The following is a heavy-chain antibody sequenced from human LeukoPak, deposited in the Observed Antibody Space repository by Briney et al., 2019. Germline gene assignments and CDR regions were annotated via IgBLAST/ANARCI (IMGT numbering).Heavy chain of an antibody. CDR2: INPNSGGT. CDR3: ARVELVYASFDY. J-gene: IGHJ4*02. CDR1: GYTFTGYY. V-gene: IGHV1-2*02. D-gene: IGHD2-8*01. Sequence: ASVKVSCKASGYTFTGYYMHWVRQAPGQGLEWMGWINPNSGGTNYAQKLQGRVTMTTDTSTSTAYMELRSLRSDDTAVYYCARVELVYASFDYWGQGTLVTVSS.